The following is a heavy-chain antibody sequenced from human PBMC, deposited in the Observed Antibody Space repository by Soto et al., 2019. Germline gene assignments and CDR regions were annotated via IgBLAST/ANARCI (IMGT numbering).Heavy chain of an antibody. CDR2: IYYSGST. J-gene: IGHJ6*02. Sequence: SETLSLTCTVSGGSISSGDYYWSWIRQPPGKGLEWIGYIYYSGSTYYNPSLKSRVTISVDTSKNQFSLKLSSVTAADTAVYYCARGGVGCSGGSCYYYYYGMDVWGQGTTVTVS. D-gene: IGHD2-15*01. CDR3: ARGGVGCSGGSCYYYYYGMDV. V-gene: IGHV4-30-4*01. CDR1: GGSISSGDYY.